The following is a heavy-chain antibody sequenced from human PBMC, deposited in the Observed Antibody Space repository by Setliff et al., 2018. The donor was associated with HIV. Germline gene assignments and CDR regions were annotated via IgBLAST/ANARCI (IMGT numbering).Heavy chain of an antibody. V-gene: IGHV4-39*07. CDR1: GDSITNSMHY. CDR2: IHYNDGKT. CDR3: AKGGASSHWLGP. J-gene: IGHJ5*02. D-gene: IGHD3-16*01. Sequence: SETLSLTCTVSGDSITNSMHYWSWIRQPPGKGLEFIGSIHYNDGKTYYNAALRSRVTISADTSKNQFSLKLNSVTAADTAIYHCAKGGASSHWLGPWGQGTLVTVSS.